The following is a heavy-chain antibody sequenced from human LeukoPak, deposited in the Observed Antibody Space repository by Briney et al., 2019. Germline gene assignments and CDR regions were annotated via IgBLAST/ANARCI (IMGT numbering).Heavy chain of an antibody. Sequence: SETLSLTCTVSGGSISSSSYYWGWIRQPPGKGLEWIGSIYYSGSTYYNPSLKSRVTISVDTSKNQFSPKLSSVTAADTAVYYCASHPWGSSWYKYFDYWGQGTLVTVSS. D-gene: IGHD6-13*01. V-gene: IGHV4-39*01. J-gene: IGHJ4*02. CDR1: GGSISSSSYY. CDR3: ASHPWGSSWYKYFDY. CDR2: IYYSGST.